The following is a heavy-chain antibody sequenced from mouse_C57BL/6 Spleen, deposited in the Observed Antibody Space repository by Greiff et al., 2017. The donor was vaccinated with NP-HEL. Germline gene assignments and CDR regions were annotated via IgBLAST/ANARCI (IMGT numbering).Heavy chain of an antibody. CDR2: IWSDGST. CDR1: GFSLTSYG. D-gene: IGHD3-2*02. CDR3: ARHDSSGYSRFYAMDY. Sequence: QVQLKESGPGLVAPSQSLSITCTVSGFSLTSYGVHWVRQPPGKGLEWLVVIWSDGSTTYNSALKSRLSISKDNSKSQVFLKMNSLQTDYTAMYYCARHDSSGYSRFYAMDYWGQGTSVTVSS. J-gene: IGHJ4*01. V-gene: IGHV2-6-1*01.